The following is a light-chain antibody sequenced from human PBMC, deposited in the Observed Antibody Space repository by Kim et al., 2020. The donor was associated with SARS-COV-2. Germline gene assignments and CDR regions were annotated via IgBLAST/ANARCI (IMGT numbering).Light chain of an antibody. CDR1: ALSKIF. V-gene: IGLV3-25*03. J-gene: IGLJ3*02. CDR3: QSADSSGTYWV. Sequence: SYELTQPPSESVSPGQTARITCSGDALSKIFAYWYQQKSGQAPVLVIYNDSEKPSGIPERFSGSSSGTTVTLTISGVQAEDEANYSCQSADSSGTYWVFGGGTLLTVL. CDR2: NDS.